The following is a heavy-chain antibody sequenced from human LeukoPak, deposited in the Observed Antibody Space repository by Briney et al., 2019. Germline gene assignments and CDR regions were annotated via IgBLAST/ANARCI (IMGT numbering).Heavy chain of an antibody. D-gene: IGHD3-10*01. V-gene: IGHV1-8*01. Sequence: ASVKVSCKASGYTFTSYDINWVRQATGQGLEWMGWMNPNSGNTGYAQKFQGRVTMTRNTSISTAYMELSSLRSEDTAVYYCARRPPKRITMVRGVSGLYNWFDPWGQGTLATVSS. CDR1: GYTFTSYD. CDR3: ARRPPKRITMVRGVSGLYNWFDP. CDR2: MNPNSGNT. J-gene: IGHJ5*02.